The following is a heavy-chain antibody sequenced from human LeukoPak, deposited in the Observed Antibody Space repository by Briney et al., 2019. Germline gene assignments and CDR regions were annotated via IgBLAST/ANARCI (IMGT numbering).Heavy chain of an antibody. CDR1: GFTFSNYA. CDR2: IGGSGGST. V-gene: IGHV3-23*01. CDR3: AKVETAAAATLRGFDY. J-gene: IGHJ4*02. Sequence: GGSLRLSCAASGFTFSNYAMSWVRQAPGKGLAWVSSIGGSGGSTYYADSVKGRFTISRDNSKNTLYLQMNSLRAEDTAVYYCAKVETAAAATLRGFDYWGQGTLVTVSS. D-gene: IGHD6-13*01.